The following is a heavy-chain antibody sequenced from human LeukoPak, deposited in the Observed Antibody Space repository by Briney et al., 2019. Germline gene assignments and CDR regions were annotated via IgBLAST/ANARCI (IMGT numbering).Heavy chain of an antibody. CDR1: GGSISSYF. D-gene: IGHD3-16*01. CDR2: VYYSGST. CDR3: ARVLDLSKRGLDAFDI. V-gene: IGHV4-59*01. Sequence: SGTLSLTCTVSGGSISSYFWSWIRQPPGKGLEWIGYVYYSGSTNYNPSLKSRVTISVDTSKKRFSLKLSSATAADTAVYYCARVLDLSKRGLDAFDIWGQGTMVTVSS. J-gene: IGHJ3*02.